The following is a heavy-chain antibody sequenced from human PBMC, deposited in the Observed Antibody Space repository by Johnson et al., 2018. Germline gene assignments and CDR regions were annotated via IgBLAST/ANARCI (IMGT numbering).Heavy chain of an antibody. CDR1: GGSISGHY. D-gene: IGHD6-13*01. Sequence: QVQLQESGPGLVKPSETLSLTCTVSGGSISGHYCSWIRQPPGKRLEWIGYIYHSGSTNYNPSLRSRVSMSVDTPKNQVSLKLSSVTAADTAVYYCTISQHLFEAVDIWGQGTMVTVSS. CDR2: IYHSGST. V-gene: IGHV4-59*11. CDR3: TISQHLFEAVDI. J-gene: IGHJ3*02.